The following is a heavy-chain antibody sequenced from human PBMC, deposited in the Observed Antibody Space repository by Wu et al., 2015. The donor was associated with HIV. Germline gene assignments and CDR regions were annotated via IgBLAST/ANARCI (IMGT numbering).Heavy chain of an antibody. V-gene: IGHV1-2*02. CDR2: INPNIGGT. D-gene: IGHD4-17*01. CDR3: ARVYGDYPDY. Sequence: QLVQSGAEVTKPGASVSVSCQTSGYTFTDHYIHWVRQAPGQGLEWMGWINPNIGGTKYAQKFQGRVTMTRDTSISTAYMELSRLRSDDTAVYYCARVYGDYPDYWGQGTLVTVSS. J-gene: IGHJ4*02. CDR1: GYTFTDHY.